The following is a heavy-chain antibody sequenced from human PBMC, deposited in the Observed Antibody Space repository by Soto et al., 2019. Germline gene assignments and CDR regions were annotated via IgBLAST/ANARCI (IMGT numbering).Heavy chain of an antibody. V-gene: IGHV1-69*01. J-gene: IGHJ5*02. CDR3: ARVTSSGWYENWFDP. CDR2: IIPIFGTA. CDR1: GGTFSSYA. D-gene: IGHD6-19*01. Sequence: QVQLVQSGAEVKKPGSSVKVSCKASGGTFSSYAISWVRQAPGQGLEWMGGIIPIFGTANYAQKFQGRATITADESTSTAYSELSSLRSEDTAVYYCARVTSSGWYENWFDPWGQGTLVTVSS.